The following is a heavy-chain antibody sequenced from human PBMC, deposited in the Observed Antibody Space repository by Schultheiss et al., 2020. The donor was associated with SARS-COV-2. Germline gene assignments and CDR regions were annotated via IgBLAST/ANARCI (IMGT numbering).Heavy chain of an antibody. D-gene: IGHD5-12*01. V-gene: IGHV4-39*07. Sequence: SETLSLTCTVSGGSISSSSYYWGWIRQPPGKGLEWIGEINHSGSTNYNPSLKSRVTISVDTSKNQFSLKLSSVTAADTAVYYCARDSRLRFDYWGQGTLVTVSS. CDR2: INHSGST. CDR3: ARDSRLRFDY. J-gene: IGHJ4*02. CDR1: GGSISSSSYY.